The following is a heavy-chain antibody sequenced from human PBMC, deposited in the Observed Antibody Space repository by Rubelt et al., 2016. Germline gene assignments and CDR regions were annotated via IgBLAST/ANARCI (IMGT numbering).Heavy chain of an antibody. Sequence: QVQLQEWGAGLLKPSETLSLTCAVYGGSFSGYHWSWIRQPPGKGLEWIGEINHSGSTNYNPSLKSRVTISVDTSKNQFSLKLSAVTAADTAVYYCARAVDFWSGYPFDYWGQGTLVTVSS. D-gene: IGHD3-3*01. J-gene: IGHJ4*02. V-gene: IGHV4-34*01. CDR1: GGSFSGYH. CDR3: ARAVDFWSGYPFDY. CDR2: INHSGST.